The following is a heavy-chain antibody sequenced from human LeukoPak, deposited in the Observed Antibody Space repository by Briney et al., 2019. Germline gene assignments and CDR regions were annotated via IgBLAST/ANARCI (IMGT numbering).Heavy chain of an antibody. CDR2: IKRDGSEK. CDR1: GFTFSRYA. CDR3: ARLGPASSGWPESFDY. J-gene: IGHJ4*02. V-gene: IGHV3-7*03. D-gene: IGHD6-19*01. Sequence: GGSVRLSCAASGFTFSRYAMSWVRQAPGKGLEWVANIKRDGSEKYYVDSVKGRFTISRDNAKNSLDLQMNSLRVEDTAVYYCARLGPASSGWPESFDYWGQGTLVTVSS.